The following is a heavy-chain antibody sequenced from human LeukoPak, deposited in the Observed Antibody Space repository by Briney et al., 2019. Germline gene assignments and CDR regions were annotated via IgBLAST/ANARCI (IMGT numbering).Heavy chain of an antibody. V-gene: IGHV3-21*01. Sequence: GGSLRLSCAASGLTFSSYSMNWVRQAPGKGLEWVSSISSSSSYIYYADSVKGRFTISRDNAKSSLYLQMNSLRAEDTAVYYCARASNIGAFDIWGQGTMVTVSS. CDR3: ARASNIGAFDI. J-gene: IGHJ3*02. CDR2: ISSSSSYI. D-gene: IGHD2/OR15-2a*01. CDR1: GLTFSSYS.